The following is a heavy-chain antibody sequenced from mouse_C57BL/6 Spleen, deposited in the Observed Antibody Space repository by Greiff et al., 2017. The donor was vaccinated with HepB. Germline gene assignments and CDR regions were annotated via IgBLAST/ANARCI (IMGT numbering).Heavy chain of an antibody. D-gene: IGHD3-1*01. CDR3: ARSRTRGPGYFDY. J-gene: IGHJ2*01. Sequence: VQLQQSGPELVKPGASVKLSCKASGYTFTSYDINWVKQRPGQGLEWIGWIYPRDGSNKYNEKLKGKATLTVDTSSSTAYMEIHSLTSEDSAVYFCARSRTRGPGYFDYWGQGTTLTVSS. V-gene: IGHV1-85*01. CDR1: GYTFTSYD. CDR2: IYPRDGSN.